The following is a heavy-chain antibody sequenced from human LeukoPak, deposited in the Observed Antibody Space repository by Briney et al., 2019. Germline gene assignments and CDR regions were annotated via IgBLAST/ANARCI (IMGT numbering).Heavy chain of an antibody. CDR3: ARDRGAAAGY. J-gene: IGHJ4*02. CDR2: FNSDGSST. Sequence: PGGSLRLSCAASKFTFSSYWMHWVRQAPGKGLVWVSHFNSDGSSTNYADSVKGRFTISRDNSKNTLYLQMNSLRAEDTAVYYCARDRGAAAGYWGQGTLVTVSS. CDR1: KFTFSSYW. D-gene: IGHD6-13*01. V-gene: IGHV3-74*01.